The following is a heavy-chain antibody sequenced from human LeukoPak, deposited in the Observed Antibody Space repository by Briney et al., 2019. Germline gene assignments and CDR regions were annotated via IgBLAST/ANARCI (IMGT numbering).Heavy chain of an antibody. CDR2: ITVGGGT. J-gene: IGHJ4*02. CDR3: AKSPAAPYYFDY. CDR1: GFALSSYV. V-gene: IGHV3-23*01. D-gene: IGHD6-13*01. Sequence: GGSLRLSCAASGFALSSYVMSWVRQAPGKGLEWVSTITVGGGTYYSDSVKGRFTISRDNSKNTLFLQRNTLGAEDTALFYCAKSPAAPYYFDYWGQGTLVTVSS.